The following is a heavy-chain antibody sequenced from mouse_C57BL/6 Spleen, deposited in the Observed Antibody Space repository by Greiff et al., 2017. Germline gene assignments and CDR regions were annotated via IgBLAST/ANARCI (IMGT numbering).Heavy chain of an antibody. J-gene: IGHJ2*01. Sequence: VKLVESGAELARPGASVKLSCKASGYTFTSYGISWVKQRTGQGLEWIGEIYPRSGNTYNNEKFKGKANLTADKSSSTGYRELRSLTSEDSAVYFCARVIYDGYYGNYFDYWGQGTTLTVSS. CDR1: GYTFTSYG. CDR2: IYPRSGNT. CDR3: ARVIYDGYYGNYFDY. V-gene: IGHV1-81*01. D-gene: IGHD2-3*01.